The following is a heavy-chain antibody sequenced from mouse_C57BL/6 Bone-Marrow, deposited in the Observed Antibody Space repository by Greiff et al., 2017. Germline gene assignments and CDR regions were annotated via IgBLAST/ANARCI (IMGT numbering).Heavy chain of an antibody. D-gene: IGHD2-2*01. CDR3: TTVEWLRRGYFDV. CDR1: GFNIKDDY. CDR2: IDPENGDT. J-gene: IGHJ1*03. V-gene: IGHV14-4*01. Sequence: EVQLQQSGAELVRPGASVNLSCTASGFNIKDDYMHWVKPRPEQGLEWIGWIDPENGDTEYASKFQGKATITADTSSNTAYLQLSSLTSEDTAVYYCTTVEWLRRGYFDVWGTGTTVTVSS.